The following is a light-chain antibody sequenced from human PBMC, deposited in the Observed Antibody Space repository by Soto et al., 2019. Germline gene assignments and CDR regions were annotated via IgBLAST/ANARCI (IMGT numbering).Light chain of an antibody. Sequence: QSALTQPASVSGSPGQSITISCTGTSSDVGDYNYVSWYQQHPGKAPKLMIYEVSNRPSGVSNRFSGSKSGNTASLTISGLQTEDEADYYCISYSSSSTLYVFGTGTQHTVL. CDR3: ISYSSSSTLYV. J-gene: IGLJ1*01. CDR1: SSDVGDYNY. V-gene: IGLV2-14*01. CDR2: EVS.